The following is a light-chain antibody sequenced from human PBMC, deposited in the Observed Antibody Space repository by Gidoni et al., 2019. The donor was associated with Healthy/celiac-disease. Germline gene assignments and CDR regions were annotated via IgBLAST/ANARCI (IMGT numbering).Light chain of an antibody. V-gene: IGKV1-39*01. J-gene: IGKJ2*04. CDR2: AAS. CDR3: QQSYSTFKSS. Sequence: DIQLTQSPSSLSASVGDRVTITCRASQSISSYLNWYQQKPGKAPKLLIYAASSLQSGVPSRFRGSGSGTDFTLTISSLQPEDFATYYCQQSYSTFKSSFXXXTKLEIK. CDR1: QSISSY.